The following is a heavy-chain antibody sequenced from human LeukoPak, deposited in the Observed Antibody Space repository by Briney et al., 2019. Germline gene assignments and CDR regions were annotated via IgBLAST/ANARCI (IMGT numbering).Heavy chain of an antibody. CDR3: ARDLPSLAVAGTGFDY. Sequence: GGSLRLSCAASGFTFSSYWMSWVRQAPGKGLEWVANIKQDGSEKYYVDSVKGRFTISRDNAKNSLYLQMNSLRAEDTAVYYCARDLPSLAVAGTGFDYWGQGTLVTVSS. CDR2: IKQDGSEK. J-gene: IGHJ4*02. V-gene: IGHV3-7*01. D-gene: IGHD6-19*01. CDR1: GFTFSSYW.